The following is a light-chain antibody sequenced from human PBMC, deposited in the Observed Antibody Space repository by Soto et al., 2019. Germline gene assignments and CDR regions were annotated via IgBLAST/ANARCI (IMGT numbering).Light chain of an antibody. CDR2: KAS. V-gene: IGKV1-5*03. J-gene: IGKJ1*01. CDR1: QSISSW. Sequence: DIQMTQSPSTLSASVGDRVTITFRASQSISSWLAWYQQKPGKAPKLLIYKASSLESGVPSRFSGSGSGTEFTLTISSLQPEDFATYYCLQHNSYPLTFGQGTRWIS. CDR3: LQHNSYPLT.